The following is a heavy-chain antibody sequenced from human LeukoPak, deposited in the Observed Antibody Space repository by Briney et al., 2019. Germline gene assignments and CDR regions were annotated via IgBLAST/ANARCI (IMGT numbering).Heavy chain of an antibody. V-gene: IGHV1-69*13. D-gene: IGHD6-25*01. Sequence: SVKVSCKASGGTFSSYAISWVRQAPGQGLEWMGGIIPIFGTANYAQKFQGRVTITADESTSTAYMELSSLRSEDTAVYYCARQAKSGRPPFDYWDQGTLVTVSS. J-gene: IGHJ4*02. CDR3: ARQAKSGRPPFDY. CDR2: IIPIFGTA. CDR1: GGTFSSYA.